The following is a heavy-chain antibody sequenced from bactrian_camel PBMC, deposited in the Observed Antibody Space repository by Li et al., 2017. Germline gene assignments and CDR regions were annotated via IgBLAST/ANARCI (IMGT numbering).Heavy chain of an antibody. D-gene: IGHD7*01. V-gene: IGHV3-3*01. CDR2: VYLYGGKT. J-gene: IGHJ6*01. CDR3: AAGFLLPGVAARLTAAHVGS. Sequence: HVQLVESGGGSVQAGGSLRLSCRASGNTDSINTMAWFHQAPDKERGAVATVYLYGGKTYYAESVKGRFTISHENAQHISYLQMDSLKPEDTGVYFCAAGFLLPGVAARLTAAHVGSWGQGTQVTVS. CDR1: GNTDSINT.